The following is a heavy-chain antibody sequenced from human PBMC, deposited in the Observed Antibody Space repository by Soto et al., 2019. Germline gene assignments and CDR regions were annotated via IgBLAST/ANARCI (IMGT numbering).Heavy chain of an antibody. J-gene: IGHJ6*03. CDR3: ARDKVVVAATPLGYYYYMDV. Sequence: PSETLSLTCTVSGGSISSGGYYWSWIRQHPGKGLEWIGYIYYSGSTYYNPSLKSRVTISVDTSKNQFSLKPSSVTAADTAVYYCARDKVVVAATPLGYYYYMDVWGKGTTVTVSS. V-gene: IGHV4-31*03. D-gene: IGHD2-15*01. CDR2: IYYSGST. CDR1: GGSISSGGYY.